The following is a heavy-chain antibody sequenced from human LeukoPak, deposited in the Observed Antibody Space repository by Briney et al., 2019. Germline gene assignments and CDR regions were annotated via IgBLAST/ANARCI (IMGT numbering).Heavy chain of an antibody. J-gene: IGHJ6*03. CDR3: ARGPQWRGDYYYMDV. CDR2: MNPNSGNK. Sequence: ASVKVSCKASGYSFTNFDINWVRQATGQGLAWMGWMNPNSGNKGYAQKFQGRVTMTMNTSITTAYMELSSLRSEDTAVYYCARGPQWRGDYYYMDVWGRATTVTVSS. D-gene: IGHD6-19*01. CDR1: GYSFTNFD. V-gene: IGHV1-8*01.